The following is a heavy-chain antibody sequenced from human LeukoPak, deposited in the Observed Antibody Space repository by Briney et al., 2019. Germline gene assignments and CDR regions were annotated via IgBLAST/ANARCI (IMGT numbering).Heavy chain of an antibody. CDR3: ARPGFYDASDI. CDR2: IIPIFGTA. V-gene: IGHV1-69*06. Sequence: SVKVSCKASGGTFSSYAISWVRQAPGQGLEWMGGIIPIFGTANYAQKFQGSVTITADKSTSTAYMELSSLRAEDTAVYYCARPGFYDASDIWGQGTMVTVSS. J-gene: IGHJ3*02. CDR1: GGTFSSYA. D-gene: IGHD2/OR15-2a*01.